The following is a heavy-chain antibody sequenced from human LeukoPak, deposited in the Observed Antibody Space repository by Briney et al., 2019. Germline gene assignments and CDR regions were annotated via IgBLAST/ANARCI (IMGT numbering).Heavy chain of an antibody. CDR2: IIPILGIA. D-gene: IGHD5-18*01. CDR1: GGTFSSYA. Sequence: SVKVSCKASGGTFSSYAISWVRQAPGQGLEWMGRIIPILGIANYAQKFQGRVTMTTDTSTSTAYMELRSLRSDDTAVYYCARVGSGYSYGFRTDYWGQGTLVTVSS. V-gene: IGHV1-69*04. J-gene: IGHJ4*02. CDR3: ARVGSGYSYGFRTDY.